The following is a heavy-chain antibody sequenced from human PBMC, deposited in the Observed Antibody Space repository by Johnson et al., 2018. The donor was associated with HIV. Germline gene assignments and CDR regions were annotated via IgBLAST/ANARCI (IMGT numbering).Heavy chain of an antibody. CDR1: GFTVRSSY. D-gene: IGHD2-21*02. J-gene: IGHJ3*01. CDR2: IYSDGTT. CDR3: TRGGGAYCGSDCLRTFDV. Sequence: QLVESGGGLVQPGGSLRLSCAASGFTVRSSYMSWVRQAPGKGLEHVSVIYSDGTTYYADFVKGRFTISRDSSKDTLYLQMNSLRAEDTAVYYCTRGGGAYCGSDCLRTFDVWGQGTVLTVS. V-gene: IGHV3-66*01.